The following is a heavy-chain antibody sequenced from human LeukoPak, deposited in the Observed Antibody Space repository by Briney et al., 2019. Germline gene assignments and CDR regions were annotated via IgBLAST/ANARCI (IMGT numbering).Heavy chain of an antibody. CDR2: IYTSGST. J-gene: IGHJ5*02. Sequence: SETLSLTCTVSGGSISGYYWSWIRQPPGKGLEWIGYIYTSGSTNYNPSLKSRVTISIDTSKNQFSLKLTSVTAADTAVYYCASLRLCRWFDPWGQGTLVTVSS. V-gene: IGHV4-4*09. CDR3: ASLRLCRWFDP. CDR1: GGSISGYY.